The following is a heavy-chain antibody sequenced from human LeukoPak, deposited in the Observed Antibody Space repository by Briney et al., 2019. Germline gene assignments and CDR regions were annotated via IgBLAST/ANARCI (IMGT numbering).Heavy chain of an antibody. D-gene: IGHD4-23*01. V-gene: IGHV3-74*01. Sequence: GGSLRLSCAASGFTFNIYWMHWVRQAPVKGLVWVTRVNSDGSGTRYADSVKGRFTISRDNAKNTLYLQMHSLRAEDTAVYYCVRSAYGGEQADYWGQGTLVTVSS. CDR3: VRSAYGGEQADY. CDR2: VNSDGSGT. CDR1: GFTFNIYW. J-gene: IGHJ4*02.